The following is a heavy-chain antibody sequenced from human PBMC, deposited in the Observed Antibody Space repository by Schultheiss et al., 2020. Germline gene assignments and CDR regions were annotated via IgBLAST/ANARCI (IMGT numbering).Heavy chain of an antibody. CDR3: AKLMSRVAVADARDWYFDL. CDR2: ISGSGGST. CDR1: GFTFSSYA. J-gene: IGHJ2*01. Sequence: GGSLRLSCAASGFTFSSYAMSWVRQAPGKGLEWVSAISGSGGSTYYADSVKGRFTISRDNSKNTLYLQMNSLRAEDTALYYCAKLMSRVAVADARDWYFDLWGRGTLVTVSS. V-gene: IGHV3-23*01. D-gene: IGHD6-19*01.